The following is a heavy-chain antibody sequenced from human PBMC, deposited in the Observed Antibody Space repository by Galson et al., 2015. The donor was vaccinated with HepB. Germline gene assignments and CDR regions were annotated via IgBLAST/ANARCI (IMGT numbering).Heavy chain of an antibody. J-gene: IGHJ4*02. CDR3: ARDRSLVSGGSCLLDY. Sequence: SLRLSCAASGFTFSSYAMHWVRQAPGKRLEWVAVISYDGSNKYYADSVKGRFTISRDNSKNTLYLQMNGLRAEDTAVYYCARDRSLVSGGSCLLDYWGQGTLVTVSS. CDR1: GFTFSSYA. D-gene: IGHD2-15*01. CDR2: ISYDGSNK. V-gene: IGHV3-30*01.